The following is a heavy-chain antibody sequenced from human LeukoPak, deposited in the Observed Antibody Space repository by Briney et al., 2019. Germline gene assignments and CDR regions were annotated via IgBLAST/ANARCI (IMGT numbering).Heavy chain of an antibody. CDR3: VMTTVVTLFDY. Sequence: PSETLSLTCTVSGYSISSGYYWGWIRQPPGKGLEWIGGIYHSGSTYYNPSLKSRVTISVDTSKNQFSLKLSSVTAADTAVYYCVMTTVVTLFDYWGQGTLVTVSS. CDR1: GYSISSGYY. CDR2: IYHSGST. D-gene: IGHD4-23*01. V-gene: IGHV4-38-2*02. J-gene: IGHJ4*02.